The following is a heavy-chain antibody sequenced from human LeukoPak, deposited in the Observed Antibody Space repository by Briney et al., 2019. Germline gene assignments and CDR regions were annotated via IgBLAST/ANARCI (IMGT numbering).Heavy chain of an antibody. J-gene: IGHJ4*02. V-gene: IGHV4-34*01. Sequence: SETLSLTCAVYGGSFSGYYWSWIRQPPGKGLEWIGEINHSGSTNYSPSLKSRVTISVDTSKNQFSLKLSSVTAADTAVYYCARAIAAAGYCFDYWGQGTLVTVSS. CDR1: GGSFSGYY. D-gene: IGHD6-13*01. CDR3: ARAIAAAGYCFDY. CDR2: INHSGST.